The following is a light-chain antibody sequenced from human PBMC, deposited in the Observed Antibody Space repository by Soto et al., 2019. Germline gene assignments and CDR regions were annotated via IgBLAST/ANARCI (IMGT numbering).Light chain of an antibody. CDR2: AAS. Sequence: DIQMTQSPSSLSASVGDRVTITCRASQSISSYLNWYQQKPGKAPKLLIYAASRLQRVDPSMCSGSGAGAHLNVPRSSLQSQGLTTYYCQQSHSTLRTVGPGHNVHIK. CDR1: QSISSY. J-gene: IGKJ3*01. V-gene: IGKV1-39*01. CDR3: QQSHSTLRT.